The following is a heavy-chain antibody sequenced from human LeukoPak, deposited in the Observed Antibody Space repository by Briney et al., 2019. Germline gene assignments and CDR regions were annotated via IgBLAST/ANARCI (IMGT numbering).Heavy chain of an antibody. V-gene: IGHV4-59*01. CDR3: AGEATALGYCSSTSCQPFDY. CDR1: GGSISSYY. J-gene: IGHJ4*02. Sequence: PSETLSLTCTVSGGSISSYYWSWIRQPPGKGLEWIGYIYYSGSTNYNPSLKSRVTISVDTSKNQFSLKLSSVTAADTAVYYCAGEATALGYCSSTSCQPFDYWGQGTLVTVSS. D-gene: IGHD2-2*01. CDR2: IYYSGST.